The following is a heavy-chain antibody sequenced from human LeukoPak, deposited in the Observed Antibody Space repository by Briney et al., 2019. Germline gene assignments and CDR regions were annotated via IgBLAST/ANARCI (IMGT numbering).Heavy chain of an antibody. CDR2: ISGSGGST. CDR3: ARSSSGWWRFDY. CDR1: GFTFSTYG. Sequence: GGSLRLSCVASGFTFSTYGMSWVRQAPGKGLEWVSAISGSGGSTYYADSVKGRFTISRDSAKNSLYLQMNSLRAEDTAVYYCARSSSGWWRFDYWGQGTLVTVSS. V-gene: IGHV3-23*01. J-gene: IGHJ4*02. D-gene: IGHD6-19*01.